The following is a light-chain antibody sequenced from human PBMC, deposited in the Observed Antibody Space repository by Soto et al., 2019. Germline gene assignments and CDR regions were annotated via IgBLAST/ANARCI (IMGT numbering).Light chain of an antibody. J-gene: IGLJ1*01. CDR3: SSYTDSSTLGLYV. CDR2: EVT. Sequence: QSVLTQPASVSGSTGQSIAISCTGTISDIGGYEYVSWYQQHPGKAPRLMIYEVTYRPSGVSNRFSGSKSGSTASLTISGLQAEDEADYYCSSYTDSSTLGLYVFGTGTKVTV. V-gene: IGLV2-14*01. CDR1: ISDIGGYEY.